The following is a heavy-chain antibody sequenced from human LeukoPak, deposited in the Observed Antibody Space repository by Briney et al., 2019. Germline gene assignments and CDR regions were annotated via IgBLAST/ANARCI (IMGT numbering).Heavy chain of an antibody. V-gene: IGHV3-74*01. CDR2: INHDGTII. CDR1: GFTFSSNW. D-gene: IGHD1-26*01. CDR3: VKKLVLNMGRRYYYYMDV. Sequence: PGGPLRLSCAASGFTFSSNWMHWVRQGPGKGLMWVSRINHDGTIIDYADSVKGRFTISRDNAKNTLSLQINSLRADDTAVYYCVKKLVLNMGRRYYYYMDVWGKGTAVTVSS. J-gene: IGHJ6*03.